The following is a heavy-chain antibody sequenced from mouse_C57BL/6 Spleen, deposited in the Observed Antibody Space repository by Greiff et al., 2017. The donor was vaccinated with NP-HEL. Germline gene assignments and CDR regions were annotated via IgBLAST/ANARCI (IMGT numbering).Heavy chain of an antibody. D-gene: IGHD2-3*01. CDR2: IRSNSNNYAT. V-gene: IGHV10-1*01. J-gene: IGHJ3*01. CDR3: VSDGYYDWFAY. CDR1: GFSFTTYA. Sequence: EVQLVESGGGLVQPKGSLKLSCAASGFSFTTYALHWVRQAPGKGLEWVARIRSNSNNYATYYADSVKDRFTISRDDSESMLYLQMNNLKTEDTAMYYCVSDGYYDWFAYWGQGTLVTVSA.